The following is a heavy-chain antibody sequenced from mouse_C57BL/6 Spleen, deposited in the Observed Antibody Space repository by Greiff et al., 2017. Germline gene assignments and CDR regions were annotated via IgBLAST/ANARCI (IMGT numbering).Heavy chain of an antibody. CDR1: GYTFTSYW. J-gene: IGHJ4*01. CDR2: INPSNGGT. Sequence: QVQLQQPGPELVKPGASVKLSCKASGYTFTSYWMNWVKQRPGQGLEWIGNINPSNGGTNYNEKFKSKATLTVDKSSSTAYMQLSSLTSEDSAVYYCARKDPLGAMDYWGQGTSVTVSS. D-gene: IGHD4-1*01. V-gene: IGHV1-53*01. CDR3: ARKDPLGAMDY.